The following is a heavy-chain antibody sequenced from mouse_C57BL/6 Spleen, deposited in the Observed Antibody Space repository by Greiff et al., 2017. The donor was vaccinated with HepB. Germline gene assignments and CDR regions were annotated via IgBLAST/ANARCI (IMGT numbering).Heavy chain of an antibody. Sequence: VQLQQSGAELVKPGASVKMSCKASGYTFTSYWITWVKQRPGQGLEWIGDIYPGSGSTNYNEKFKSKATLTVDTSSSTAYMQLSSLTSEDSAVYYFARSLYYYGSSYGFAYWGQGTLVTVSA. D-gene: IGHD1-1*01. V-gene: IGHV1-55*01. CDR1: GYTFTSYW. CDR3: ARSLYYYGSSYGFAY. J-gene: IGHJ3*01. CDR2: IYPGSGST.